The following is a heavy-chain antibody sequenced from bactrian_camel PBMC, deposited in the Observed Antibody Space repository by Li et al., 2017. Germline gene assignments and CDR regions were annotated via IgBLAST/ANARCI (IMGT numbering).Heavy chain of an antibody. D-gene: IGHD3*01. CDR1: GSIYGDAC. CDR3: AAKTDFPGCAIGDEYPY. CDR2: WFSVDGSI. J-gene: IGHJ4*01. Sequence: HVQLVESGGGSVQAGGSLRLSCGASGSIYGDACVGWFRQAPGKERGRVATWFSVDGSISYADSVKGRFTISRDNAKNTLALQMNGLKPEDTAMYYCAAKTDFPGCAIGDEYPYWGQGTQVTVS. V-gene: IGHV3S39*01.